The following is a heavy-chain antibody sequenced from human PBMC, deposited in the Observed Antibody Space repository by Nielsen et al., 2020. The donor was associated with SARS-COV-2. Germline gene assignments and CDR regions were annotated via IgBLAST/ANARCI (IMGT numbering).Heavy chain of an antibody. Sequence: SETLSLTCVVYGGSLSGFQWKWIRQPPGKGLEWIAQINHSGDTKHNPSLKSRVTISVDTSKNQFSLKLSSVTAADTAVYYCARGRNENDYMDVWSSGTTVTMSS. J-gene: IGHJ6*03. CDR3: ARGRNENDYMDV. D-gene: IGHD1-14*01. CDR1: GGSLSGFQ. CDR2: INHSGDT. V-gene: IGHV4-34*01.